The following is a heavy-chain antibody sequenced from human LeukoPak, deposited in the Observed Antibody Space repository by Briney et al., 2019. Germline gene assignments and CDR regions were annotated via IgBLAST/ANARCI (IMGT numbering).Heavy chain of an antibody. V-gene: IGHV1-2*02. Sequence: ASVKVSCKASGYTFTGYYMHWVRQAPGQGLEWMGWINPNSGGTNYAQKFQGRVTMTRDTSISTAYMELSRLRSDDTAVYYCARDVYSIADYYYYYMDVWGKGTTVTVSS. CDR1: GYTFTGYY. CDR2: INPNSGGT. J-gene: IGHJ6*03. D-gene: IGHD6-6*01. CDR3: ARDVYSIADYYYYYMDV.